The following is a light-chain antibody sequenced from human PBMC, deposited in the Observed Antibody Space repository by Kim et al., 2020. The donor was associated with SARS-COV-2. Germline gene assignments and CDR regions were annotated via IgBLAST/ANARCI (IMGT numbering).Light chain of an antibody. CDR3: QQYKTYPYT. CDR1: QYINTW. CDR2: STS. V-gene: IGKV1D-16*01. J-gene: IGKJ4*01. Sequence: DIQMTQSPSSMSASVGDRVNITCRASQYINTWLAWYQQKPDRAPKPLIYSTSSLQRGVPSRFSGSGSGADFNLTISSLQPEDFATYYCQQYKTYPYTFGGGTKVDIK.